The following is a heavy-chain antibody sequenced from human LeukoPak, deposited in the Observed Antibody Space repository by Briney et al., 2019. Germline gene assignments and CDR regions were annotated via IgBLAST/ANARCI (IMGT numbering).Heavy chain of an antibody. J-gene: IGHJ4*02. Sequence: GGSLRLSCAASGFTFSNYWMHWVRQAPGKGLVWVARVNNVGTSRNYADFVKGRFIITRDNAKKTLDLQMNSLTVEDSALYYCAKSDDSGPDYWGQGTLVTVSS. V-gene: IGHV3-74*01. CDR2: VNNVGTSR. CDR1: GFTFSNYW. D-gene: IGHD3-22*01. CDR3: AKSDDSGPDY.